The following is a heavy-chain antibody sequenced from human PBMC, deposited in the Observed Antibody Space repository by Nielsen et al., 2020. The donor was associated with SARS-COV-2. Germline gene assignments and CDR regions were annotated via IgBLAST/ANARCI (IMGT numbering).Heavy chain of an antibody. J-gene: IGHJ4*02. D-gene: IGHD2-15*01. CDR2: ISGSDSSI. CDR1: GFSFNYYS. CDR3: ARGGVTVAATR. V-gene: IGHV3-21*01. Sequence: GESLKISCVASGFSFNYYSMSWVRQAQGKGLEWVSSISGSDSSITYADSVKGRFTMSRDNAKNSVYLQMSRPRAEDSAVYYCARGGVTVAATRWGQGTLVIVST.